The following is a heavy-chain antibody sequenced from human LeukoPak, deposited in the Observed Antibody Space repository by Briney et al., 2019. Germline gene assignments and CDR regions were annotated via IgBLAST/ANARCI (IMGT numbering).Heavy chain of an antibody. Sequence: GGPLRLSCAASGFTYSNYWMTWVRQAPGKWLEWVAYRNQDGREEHYMDSAKARFTISRDNAKNSLSLQMNSLRAEDTAVYYCVRDGGVSGYDLLDYWGQGTLVTVSS. V-gene: IGHV3-7*01. J-gene: IGHJ4*02. D-gene: IGHD5-12*01. CDR3: VRDGGVSGYDLLDY. CDR1: GFTYSNYW. CDR2: RNQDGREE.